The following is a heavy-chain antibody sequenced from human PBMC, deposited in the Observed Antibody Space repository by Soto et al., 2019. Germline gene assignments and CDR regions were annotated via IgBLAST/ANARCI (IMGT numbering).Heavy chain of an antibody. CDR1: GFTFSSYA. D-gene: IGHD6-13*01. J-gene: IGHJ4*02. V-gene: IGHV3-23*01. CDR2: ISGSGDST. Sequence: EVQQLESGGGLVQPGGSLRLSCAASGFTFSSYAMNWVRQAPGKGLEWVSVISGSGDSTYYADSVKGRFTISRDNSKNTLYLQMNSLRAEDTAVYYCARRSSSWYFDYWGQGTLVTVSS. CDR3: ARRSSSWYFDY.